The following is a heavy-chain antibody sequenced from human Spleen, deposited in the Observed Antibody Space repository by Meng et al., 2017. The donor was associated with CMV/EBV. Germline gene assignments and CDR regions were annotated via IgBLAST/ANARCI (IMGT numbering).Heavy chain of an antibody. CDR3: AKDRAAAGNPGDY. D-gene: IGHD6-13*01. CDR1: GFIFGDYG. J-gene: IGHJ4*02. Sequence: GESLKISCAASGFIFGDYGMGWIRQAPGKGLEWVSGINWNGGSTSYADSVKGRFTISRDNAKNSLYLQINSLRAEDTAFYYCAKDRAAAGNPGDYWGQGTLVTVSS. V-gene: IGHV3-20*04. CDR2: INWNGGST.